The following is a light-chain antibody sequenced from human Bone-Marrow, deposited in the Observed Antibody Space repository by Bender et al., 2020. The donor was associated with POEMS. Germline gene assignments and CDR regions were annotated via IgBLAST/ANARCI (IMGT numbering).Light chain of an antibody. CDR2: SSH. J-gene: IGLJ3*02. V-gene: IGLV1-44*01. Sequence: QSVLTQPPSASGTPGQRVTISCSGGSSNIGAHAVNWYQHLPGTAPRLLIYSSHRRPSEVPDRFPGSRSGTSASLAISGLQSEDEADYYCAVWDDSLNGWVFGGGTKLTGL. CDR1: SSNIGAHA. CDR3: AVWDDSLNGWV.